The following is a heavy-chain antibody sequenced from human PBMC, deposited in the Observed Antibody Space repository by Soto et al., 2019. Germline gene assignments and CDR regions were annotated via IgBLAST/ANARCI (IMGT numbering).Heavy chain of an antibody. V-gene: IGHV4-30-4*01. J-gene: IGHJ3*02. CDR2: IYYSGST. CDR1: GGSISSGDYY. CDR3: AREGADYDFWSGPAHDAFDI. Sequence: PSETLSLTCTVSGGSISSGDYYWSWIRQPPGKGLEWIGYIYYSGSTYYNPSLKSRVTISVDTSKNQFSLKLSSVTAADTAVYYCAREGADYDFWSGPAHDAFDIWGQGTMVTVSS. D-gene: IGHD3-3*01.